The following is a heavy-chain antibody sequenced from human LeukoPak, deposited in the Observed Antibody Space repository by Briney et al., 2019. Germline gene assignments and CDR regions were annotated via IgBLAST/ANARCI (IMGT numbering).Heavy chain of an antibody. V-gene: IGHV1-2*02. CDR3: ARGGLIVATLEFDP. Sequence: ASVKVSCKASGYTFTGYYIHWVRQAPGQGLEWMGWINPNSGGTNYAQKFQGRVTMTRDTSISTAYMELSRLRSDDTAVYYCARGGLIVATLEFDPWGQGTLVTVSS. J-gene: IGHJ5*02. CDR1: GYTFTGYY. D-gene: IGHD5-12*01. CDR2: INPNSGGT.